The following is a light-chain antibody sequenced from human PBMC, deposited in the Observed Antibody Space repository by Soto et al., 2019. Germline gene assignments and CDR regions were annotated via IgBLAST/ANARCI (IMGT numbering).Light chain of an antibody. CDR1: QSITNY. CDR2: AAS. Sequence: DIQMTQSPSALFASVGDRVTITCRASQSITNYLNWYQHKPGQAPNLLIYAASTLQAGVPSRFRGSGSGTDFTLTITTLQPEDVATYSCQQSYSTLPYTFGQGTKVEIK. J-gene: IGKJ2*01. CDR3: QQSYSTLPYT. V-gene: IGKV1-39*01.